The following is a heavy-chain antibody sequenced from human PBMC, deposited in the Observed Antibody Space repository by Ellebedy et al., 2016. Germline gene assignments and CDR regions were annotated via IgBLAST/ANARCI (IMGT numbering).Heavy chain of an antibody. D-gene: IGHD5-18*01. V-gene: IGHV3-15*01. CDR1: GFTFSNAW. J-gene: IGHJ4*02. CDR2: IKSKTDGGAA. CDR3: TTVYRYNYDSV. Sequence: GGSLRLSCAASGFTFSNAWMNWVRQAPGKGLEWVGRIKSKTDGGAADYAAPVKGRFTISRDDSKNTLYLQMNSLKTEETAVYFCTTVYRYNYDSVWGQGTLVTVSS.